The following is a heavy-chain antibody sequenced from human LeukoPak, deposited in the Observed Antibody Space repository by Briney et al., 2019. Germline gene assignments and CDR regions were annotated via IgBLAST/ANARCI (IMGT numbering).Heavy chain of an antibody. D-gene: IGHD2-2*01. V-gene: IGHV4-34*01. J-gene: IGHJ4*02. CDR3: ARAVYIVVVPAATYYFDY. CDR1: GGPFSGYY. Sequence: PSETLSLTCAVYGGPFSGYYWSWIRQPPGKGLEWLGEINHSGSTSYNPSLKSRVTISVDTSKNQFSLKLSSVTAADTAVYYCARAVYIVVVPAATYYFDYWGQETLVTVSS. CDR2: INHSGST.